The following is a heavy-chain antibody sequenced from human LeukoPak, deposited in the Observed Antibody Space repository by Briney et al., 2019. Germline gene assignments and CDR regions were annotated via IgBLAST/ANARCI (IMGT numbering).Heavy chain of an antibody. CDR3: ARDEGYCSSTSCHGHY. CDR2: IIPIFGTA. J-gene: IGHJ4*02. Sequence: SVKVSCKASGGTFSSYAISWVRQAPGQGLEWMGGIIPIFGTANYAQKFQGRVTITADKSTSTAYMELSSLRSEDTAVYYCARDEGYCSSTSCHGHYWGQGTLVTVSS. CDR1: GGTFSSYA. V-gene: IGHV1-69*06. D-gene: IGHD2-2*01.